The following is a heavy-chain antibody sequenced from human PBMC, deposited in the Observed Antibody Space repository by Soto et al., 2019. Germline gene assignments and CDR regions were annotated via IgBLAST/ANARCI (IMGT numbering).Heavy chain of an antibody. CDR1: GFTFSSYA. Sequence: PGGSLRLSCAASGFTFSSYAMSWVRQAPGKGLEWVSAISGSGGSTYYADSVKGRFTISRDNSKNTVYLQMTSLRGDDTAVYYCAKEVQSTYGWPFDYWGQGTLVTVSS. CDR3: AKEVQSTYGWPFDY. D-gene: IGHD3-10*01. V-gene: IGHV3-23*01. CDR2: ISGSGGST. J-gene: IGHJ4*02.